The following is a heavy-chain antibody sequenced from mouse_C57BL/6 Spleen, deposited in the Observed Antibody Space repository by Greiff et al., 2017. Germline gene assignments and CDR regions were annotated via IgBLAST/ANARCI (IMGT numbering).Heavy chain of an antibody. Sequence: EVQLQQSGPELVKPGASVKMSCKASGYTFTDYNMHWVKQSHGKSLEWIGYINPNNGGTSYNQKFKGKATLTVNKSSSTAYMELRSLTSEDSAVYYCSITTVVATSSMDYWGQGTSVTVSS. CDR2: INPNNGGT. CDR3: SITTVVATSSMDY. J-gene: IGHJ4*01. D-gene: IGHD1-1*01. V-gene: IGHV1-22*01. CDR1: GYTFTDYN.